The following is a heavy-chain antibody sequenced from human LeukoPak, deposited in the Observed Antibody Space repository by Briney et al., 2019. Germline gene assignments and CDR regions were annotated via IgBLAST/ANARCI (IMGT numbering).Heavy chain of an antibody. V-gene: IGHV3-23*01. CDR3: TKDFTTAGSASYLDTYFDY. CDR1: AFTFGNYA. Sequence: GGSLRLSCAAAAFTFGNYAMSWVRQAPGKGLELVSAISGSGANIHYADSVKGRFTISRDNSKNTLYLQMNSLRAEDTAVYFCTKDFTTAGSASYLDTYFDYWGQGTMVTVSS. D-gene: IGHD3-10*01. J-gene: IGHJ4*02. CDR2: ISGSGANI.